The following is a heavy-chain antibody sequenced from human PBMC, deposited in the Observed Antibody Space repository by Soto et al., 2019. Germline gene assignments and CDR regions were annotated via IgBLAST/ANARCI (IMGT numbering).Heavy chain of an antibody. J-gene: IGHJ6*02. V-gene: IGHV4-39*01. CDR2: IYYSGST. CDR1: GGSISSSSYY. Sequence: PSETLSLTCTVSGGSISSSSYYWGWIRQPPGKVLEWIGSIYYSGSTYYNPSLKSRVTIXGXXSXNXFXLXXXSVTXADTALYYCASRLYYYYGMDVWGQGTTVTVSS. CDR3: ASRLYYYYGMDV.